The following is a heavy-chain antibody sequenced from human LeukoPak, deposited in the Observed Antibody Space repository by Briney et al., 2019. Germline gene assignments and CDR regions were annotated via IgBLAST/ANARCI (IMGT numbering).Heavy chain of an antibody. V-gene: IGHV4-59*01. D-gene: IGHD2-21*01. CDR1: GRSISSYY. CDR3: ARDVATYAFDI. CDR2: IHYSGST. J-gene: IGHJ3*02. Sequence: SETLALICTVSGRSISSYYWLWIRHPPGKGLEWSGYIHYSGSTNYNPYLKSRVTISVDTSKNQFSLKLSSVTAADTAGYYCARDVATYAFDIWGQGTMVTVSS.